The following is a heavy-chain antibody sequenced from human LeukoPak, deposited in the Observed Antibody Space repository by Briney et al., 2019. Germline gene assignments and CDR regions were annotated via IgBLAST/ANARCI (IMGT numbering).Heavy chain of an antibody. CDR2: INHSGST. D-gene: IGHD6-19*01. CDR3: ARVLEGSSGQHWYFDL. CDR1: GGSFSGYY. Sequence: NPSETLSLTCAVYGGSFSGYYWSWIRQPPGKGLEWIGEINHSGSTNYNPSLKSRVTISVDTSKNQFSLRLSSVTAADTAVYYCARVLEGSSGQHWYFDLWGRGTPVTVSS. J-gene: IGHJ2*01. V-gene: IGHV4-34*01.